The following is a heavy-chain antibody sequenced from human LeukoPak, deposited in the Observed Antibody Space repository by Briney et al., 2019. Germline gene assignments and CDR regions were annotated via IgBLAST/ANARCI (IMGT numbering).Heavy chain of an antibody. V-gene: IGHV3-11*01. CDR1: GFTFSDYY. D-gene: IGHD3-3*01. J-gene: IGHJ2*01. Sequence: GGSLRLSCAASGFTFSDYYMSWIRQAPGKGLEWVSYISRGSMTIYYADSVKGRFTISRDNAKNSLYLQMSGLRAEDTAVYYCAGGPEEWLTLTWHFDLWGRGTLVTVSS. CDR3: AGGPEEWLTLTWHFDL. CDR2: ISRGSMTI.